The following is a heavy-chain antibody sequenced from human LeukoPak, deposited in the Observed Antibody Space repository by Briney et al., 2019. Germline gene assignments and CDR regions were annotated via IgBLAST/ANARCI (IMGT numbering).Heavy chain of an antibody. CDR3: ARDVTIDY. V-gene: IGHV3-7*01. CDR2: IKQDGSEK. CDR1: GFTFSSYG. J-gene: IGHJ4*02. Sequence: GGSLRLSCAASGFTFSSYGMHWVRQAPGKGLEWVANIKQDGSEKYYVDSVKGRFTISRDNAKSSLYLQMNSLRAEDTAVYYCARDVTIDYWGQGTLVTVSS.